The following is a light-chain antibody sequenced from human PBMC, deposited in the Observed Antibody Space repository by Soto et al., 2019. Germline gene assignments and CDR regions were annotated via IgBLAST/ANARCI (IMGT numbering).Light chain of an antibody. J-gene: IGKJ4*01. CDR1: QVISKY. Sequence: IXLTQSPSSLSASVGDRVTITCRASQVISKYLAWYQQKPGTAPKLLIYLASTLQGGVPSRFSGSGSGTDFSLTISSLQPEDVATYYCQYLNSFPLTFGGGTKVDIK. V-gene: IGKV1-9*01. CDR2: LAS. CDR3: QYLNSFPLT.